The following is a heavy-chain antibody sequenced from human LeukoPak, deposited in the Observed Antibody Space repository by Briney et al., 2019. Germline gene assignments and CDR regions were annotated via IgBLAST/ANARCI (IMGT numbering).Heavy chain of an antibody. CDR1: GLSVSNSD. D-gene: IGHD4-11*01. CDR2: IGTAGDT. CDR3: TRERTAVTGLDVFDI. Sequence: PGGSLRLSCAASGLSVSNSDMHWVRQSIGKGLEWVSGIGTAGDTHYPDSVKGRFTISRESAKNSLYLQMNSLRAEDTAVYYCTRERTAVTGLDVFDIWGQGTTVTASS. J-gene: IGHJ3*02. V-gene: IGHV3-13*01.